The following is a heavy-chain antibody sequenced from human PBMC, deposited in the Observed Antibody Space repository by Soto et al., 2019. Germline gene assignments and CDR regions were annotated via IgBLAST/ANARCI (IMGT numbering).Heavy chain of an antibody. CDR3: AKDGSDFGRCYYAGIASSYYYSIDG. CDR1: VFRLNGQS. D-gene: IGHD3-3*01. J-gene: IGHJ6*01. V-gene: IGHV3-23*01. Sequence: GGALPPSPTAPVFRLNGQSKNRPRLAHGKRWEWAPAISGSGGSTYYADSVKGRFTITRDNSKNTLYLQMNGLRAEDTGVYYCAKDGSDFGRCYYAGIASSYYYSIDG. CDR2: ISGSGGST.